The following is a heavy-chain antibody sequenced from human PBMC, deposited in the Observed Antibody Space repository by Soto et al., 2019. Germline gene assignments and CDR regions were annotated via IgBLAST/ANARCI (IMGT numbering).Heavy chain of an antibody. CDR1: GYSFTSYW. CDR2: IYPGDSDT. D-gene: IGHD3-16*01. J-gene: IGHJ6*02. CDR3: ARLCNDYGDYSGMDV. Sequence: GESLKISCKGSGYSFTSYWIGWVRQMPGKGLEWMGIIYPGDSDTRYSPSFQGQVTISADKSISTAYLQWSSLKASDTAMYYCARLCNDYGDYSGMDVWGQGTTVTVSS. V-gene: IGHV5-51*01.